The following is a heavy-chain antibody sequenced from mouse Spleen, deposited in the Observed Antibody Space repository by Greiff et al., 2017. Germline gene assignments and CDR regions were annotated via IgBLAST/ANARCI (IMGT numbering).Heavy chain of an antibody. CDR3: ARPPYYGNYWYFDV. D-gene: IGHD2-10*01. J-gene: IGHJ1*01. CDR1: GFTFSSYA. V-gene: IGHV5-9-3*01. CDR2: ISSGGGNT. Sequence: EVQRVESGGGLVKLGGSLKLSCAASGFTFSSYAMSWVRQTPEKRLEWVATISSGGGNTYYPDSVKGRFTISRDNAKNTLYLQMSSLKSEDTAMYYCARPPYYGNYWYFDVWGAGTTVTVSS.